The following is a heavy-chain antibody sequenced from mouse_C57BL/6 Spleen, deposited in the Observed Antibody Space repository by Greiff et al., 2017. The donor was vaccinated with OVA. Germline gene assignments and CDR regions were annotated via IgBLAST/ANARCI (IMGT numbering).Heavy chain of an antibody. Sequence: QVQLKESGAELVRPGASVTLSCKASGYTFTDYEMHWVKQTPVHGLEWIGAIDPETGGTAYNQKFKGKAILTADKSSSTAYMELRSLTSEDSAVYYCTRDYGPYYFDYWGQGTTLTVSS. D-gene: IGHD1-1*02. CDR1: GYTFTDYE. J-gene: IGHJ2*01. CDR3: TRDYGPYYFDY. CDR2: IDPETGGT. V-gene: IGHV1-15*01.